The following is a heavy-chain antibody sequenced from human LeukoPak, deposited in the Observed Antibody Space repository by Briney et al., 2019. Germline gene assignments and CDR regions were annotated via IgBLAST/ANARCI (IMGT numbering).Heavy chain of an antibody. V-gene: IGHV3-23*01. Sequence: GGSLTLSCAASGCTFSSYAMSWVRQAPGKGLEWVSAISGSGGSTYYADSVKGRLHISKDNSKNTLYLQLHSLRAEDTAVYYCAKDQFYRPDYWGQGTLVTVSS. CDR1: GCTFSSYA. CDR3: AKDQFYRPDY. CDR2: ISGSGGST. J-gene: IGHJ4*02. D-gene: IGHD2/OR15-2a*01.